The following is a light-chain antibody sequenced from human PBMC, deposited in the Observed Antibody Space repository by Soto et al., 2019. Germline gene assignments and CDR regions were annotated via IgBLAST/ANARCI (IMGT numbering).Light chain of an antibody. CDR1: SSDVGSYNL. Sequence: QSALTQPASVSGSPGQSITISCTGTSSDVGSYNLVSWYQQHPGKAPKLMIYEVGKRPSGVSNRFSGYKSGNTASLTISGLQAEDEADYYCCSYAGSSTSVVFGGGTKLTVL. CDR2: EVG. CDR3: CSYAGSSTSVV. J-gene: IGLJ2*01. V-gene: IGLV2-23*02.